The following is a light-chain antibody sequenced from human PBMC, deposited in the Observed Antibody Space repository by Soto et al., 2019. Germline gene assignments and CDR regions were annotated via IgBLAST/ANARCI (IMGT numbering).Light chain of an antibody. CDR1: QSVGSY. Sequence: EIVMTQSPDTLSVSPGERATLSCRVSQSVGSYLAWYQQKPGQAPRLLIYGAYTRATGIPDRFSGSGSGTEFTLTISSLQSEDFAVYYCQQYTHWPRTFGQGTKVDIK. J-gene: IGKJ1*01. CDR2: GAY. V-gene: IGKV3-15*01. CDR3: QQYTHWPRT.